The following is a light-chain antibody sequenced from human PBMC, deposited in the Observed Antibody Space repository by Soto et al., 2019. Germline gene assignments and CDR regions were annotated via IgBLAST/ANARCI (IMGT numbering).Light chain of an antibody. CDR3: QQRTNWPPLT. CDR1: QSVGTY. CDR2: DAS. Sequence: EIVLTQSPATLSLSPGERATLSCRASQSVGTYLAWYQQKPGQAPRLLIYDASISATGIPARFSGSGSGTDFTPTISSLEPEDFAVYYCQQRTNWPPLTFGGGTKVEIK. J-gene: IGKJ4*01. V-gene: IGKV3-11*01.